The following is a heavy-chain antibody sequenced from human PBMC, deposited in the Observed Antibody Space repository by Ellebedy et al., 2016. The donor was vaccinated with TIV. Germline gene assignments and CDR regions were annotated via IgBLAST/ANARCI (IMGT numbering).Heavy chain of an antibody. V-gene: IGHV3-73*01. J-gene: IGHJ4*02. CDR1: GFTFSDST. Sequence: GESLKISCAASGFTFSDSTMHWVRQASGKGLEWVGRIKSKGNNYATAYAASVKGRFTISRDDSKNTAYLPMNSLKTEDTAVYYCTSGYSYAYTHWGQGTLVTVSS. CDR2: IKSKGNNYAT. D-gene: IGHD5-18*01. CDR3: TSGYSYAYTH.